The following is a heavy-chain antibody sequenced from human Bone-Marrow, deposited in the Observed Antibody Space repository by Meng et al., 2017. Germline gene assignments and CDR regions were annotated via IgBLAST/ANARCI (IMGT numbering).Heavy chain of an antibody. V-gene: IGHV4-34*01. J-gene: IGHJ4*02. CDR3: ARVSSGSYYADY. Sequence: QVQLQQWGAGLLKPSETLSLPCAVYGGSFSDYYWSWIRQPPGKGLEWIGEINHSGSTNYNPSLKSRVTISVDTSKNQFSLKLSSVTAADTAVYYCARVSSGSYYADYWGQGTLVTVSS. CDR2: INHSGST. D-gene: IGHD1-26*01. CDR1: GGSFSDYY.